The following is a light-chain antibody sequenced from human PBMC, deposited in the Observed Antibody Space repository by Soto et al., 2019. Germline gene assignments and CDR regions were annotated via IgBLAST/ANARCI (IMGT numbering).Light chain of an antibody. CDR3: QHYGASPTT. V-gene: IGKV3-20*01. J-gene: IGKJ5*01. Sequence: IVLTQYQGRLSLSPGERATLSWRARQSVGYNMAWYQQKPGQPPKLLIFGASSRATDIPARFSGGGSGTDLTLTISRLEPDDFALYCCQHYGASPTTSCQGTRLE. CDR1: QSVGYN. CDR2: GAS.